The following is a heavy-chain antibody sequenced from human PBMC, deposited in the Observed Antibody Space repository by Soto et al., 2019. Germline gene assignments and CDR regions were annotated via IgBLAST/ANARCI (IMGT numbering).Heavy chain of an antibody. D-gene: IGHD1-1*01. CDR1: GGSFSGYY. J-gene: IGHJ5*02. Sequence: PSETLSLTCAVYGGSFSGYYWSWIRQPPGKGLEWIGEINHSGSTNYNPSLKSRVTISVDTSKNQFSLKLSSVTAADTAVYYCAREDVNWYTIKKRRNNWFDPWGQGTLVTVSS. CDR2: INHSGST. CDR3: AREDVNWYTIKKRRNNWFDP. V-gene: IGHV4-34*01.